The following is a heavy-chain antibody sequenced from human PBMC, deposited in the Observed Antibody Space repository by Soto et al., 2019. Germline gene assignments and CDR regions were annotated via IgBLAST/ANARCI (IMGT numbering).Heavy chain of an antibody. J-gene: IGHJ6*02. V-gene: IGHV3-30*18. Sequence: QVQLVESGGGVVQPGRSLRHSCAASGFTFSSYGMHWVRQAPGKGLEWVAVISYDGSNKYYADSVKGRFTISRDNSKNMLYLQMNSLRAEDTAVYYCAKDLPRAAAVVYYYYGMDVWGQGTTVTVSS. CDR3: AKDLPRAAAVVYYYYGMDV. CDR2: ISYDGSNK. D-gene: IGHD6-25*01. CDR1: GFTFSSYG.